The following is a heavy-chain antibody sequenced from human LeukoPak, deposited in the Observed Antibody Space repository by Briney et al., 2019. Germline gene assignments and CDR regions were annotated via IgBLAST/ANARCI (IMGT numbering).Heavy chain of an antibody. CDR1: GFTFSSYA. CDR3: AKHGDDILTPYYYYGMDV. J-gene: IGHJ6*04. CDR2: ISGSGGST. D-gene: IGHD3-9*01. V-gene: IGHV3-23*01. Sequence: GGSLRLSCAASGFTFSSYAMSWVRQAPGKGLEWVSSISGSGGSTYYADSVKGRFTISRDNSKNTLYLQMNSLRAEDTAVYYCAKHGDDILTPYYYYGMDVWGKGTTVTVSS.